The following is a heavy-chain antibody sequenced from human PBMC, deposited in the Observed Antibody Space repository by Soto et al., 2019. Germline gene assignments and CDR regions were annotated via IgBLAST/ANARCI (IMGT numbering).Heavy chain of an antibody. CDR3: ARDRRSYYSYGSGLAF. J-gene: IGHJ4*02. V-gene: IGHV4-30-2*01. Sequence: QLQLQESGSRLVRPSQTLSLTCAVSGGSISSGGYSWTWIRQPPGKGLEWVGHTYHTRTAYYSPSVKSRVTISVDTSNNQFSLKLTSATAAYTAVYYCARDRRSYYSYGSGLAFWGQGTLVTVSS. D-gene: IGHD3-16*01. CDR1: GGSISSGGYS. CDR2: TYHTRTA.